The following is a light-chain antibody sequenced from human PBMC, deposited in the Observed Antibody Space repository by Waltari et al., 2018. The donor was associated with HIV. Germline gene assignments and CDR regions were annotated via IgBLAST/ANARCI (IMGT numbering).Light chain of an antibody. V-gene: IGLV2-8*01. CDR1: NSDVGGYTY. Sequence: SALTQPPSASGSPGQSVTISCTRTNSDVGGYTYVSWYQQLPGRAPKLMIYDVTKRPSRVPDRFSGSKSGNTASLTVSGLQAEDEADYFCSSYSGSNTLVFGGGTRLTVL. CDR3: SSYSGSNTLV. J-gene: IGLJ2*01. CDR2: DVT.